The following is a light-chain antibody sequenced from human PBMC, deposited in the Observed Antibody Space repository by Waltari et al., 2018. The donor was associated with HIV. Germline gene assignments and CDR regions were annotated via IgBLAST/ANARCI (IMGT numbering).Light chain of an antibody. Sequence: DIVLTQSPDSLAVSLGERATISCKSIHSVLSRSNNKNYLAWYHQKPGQPPKCLIYWASIRESGVPDRFSGSGAGTDCTLPITRLQAEDVAVYYCQQYVRTPRDTFGGGTKVEIK. CDR1: HSVLSRSNNKNY. J-gene: IGKJ4*01. CDR3: QQYVRTPRDT. V-gene: IGKV4-1*01. CDR2: WAS.